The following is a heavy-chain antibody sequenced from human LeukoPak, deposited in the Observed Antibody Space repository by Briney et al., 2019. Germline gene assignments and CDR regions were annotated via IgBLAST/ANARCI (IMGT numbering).Heavy chain of an antibody. Sequence: SETLSLTRTVSGGSISSYYWSWIRQPPGKGLEWIGYIYYSGSTNYNPSLKSRVTISVDTSKNQFSLKLSSVTAADTAVYYCARLSTYYGSGRSAFDIWGQGTMVTVSS. D-gene: IGHD3-10*01. CDR1: GGSISSYY. V-gene: IGHV4-59*01. CDR2: IYYSGST. J-gene: IGHJ3*02. CDR3: ARLSTYYGSGRSAFDI.